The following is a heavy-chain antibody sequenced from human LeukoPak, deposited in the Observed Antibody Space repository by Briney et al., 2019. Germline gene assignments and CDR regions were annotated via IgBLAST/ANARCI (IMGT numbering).Heavy chain of an antibody. CDR1: GGSISSGTHY. CDR3: ASLYGSGSYYDY. J-gene: IGHJ4*02. V-gene: IGHV4-31*03. D-gene: IGHD3-10*01. CDR2: IYYSGST. Sequence: SETLSLTCTVSGGSISSGTHYYNWIRQHPGKGLEWIGYIYYSGSTYYNPSLKSRVTISVDTSKNQFSLKLSSVTAADTAVYYCASLYGSGSYYDYWGQGTLVTVSS.